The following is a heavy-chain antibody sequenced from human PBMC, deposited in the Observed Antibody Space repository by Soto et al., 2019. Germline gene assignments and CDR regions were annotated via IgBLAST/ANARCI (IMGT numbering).Heavy chain of an antibody. CDR2: ISAYHGKT. CDR1: GYTFTSYG. J-gene: IGHJ4*02. CDR3: ARQGYCTNGVCYPFDLRLDY. V-gene: IGHV1-18*04. Sequence: QVQLVQSGAEVKKPGASVKVSCKASGYTFTSYGIIWVRQAPGQGLEWMEWISAYHGKTNYAQKLQGRLTMSTDTSTSTAYIELKSLRSDATAVYYCARQGYCTNGVCYPFDLRLDYWGQGTLVTVSS. D-gene: IGHD2-8*01.